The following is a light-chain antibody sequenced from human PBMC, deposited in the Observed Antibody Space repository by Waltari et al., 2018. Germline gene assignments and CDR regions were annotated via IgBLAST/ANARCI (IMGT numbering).Light chain of an antibody. Sequence: DIQMTQSPSSLSASVGDRLIISCQASRDIKNFLNWYQQKPGKAPKLLIYDASNLEIGVPSRFSGRGSGTHFSFTISSLQPEDVATYYCQQYDDFPPYTFGQGTKVDIK. CDR3: QQYDDFPPYT. CDR1: RDIKNF. V-gene: IGKV1-33*01. J-gene: IGKJ2*01. CDR2: DAS.